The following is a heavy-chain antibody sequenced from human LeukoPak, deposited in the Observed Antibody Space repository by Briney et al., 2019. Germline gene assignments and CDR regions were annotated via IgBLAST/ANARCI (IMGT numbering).Heavy chain of an antibody. J-gene: IGHJ5*02. CDR1: GGSFSGYY. D-gene: IGHD6-13*01. CDR2: INHSGST. CDR3: ARGRIAAAGTDNNWFDP. V-gene: IGHV4-34*01. Sequence: PSETLSLTCAVYGGSFSGYYWSWIRQPPGKGLEWIGEINHSGSTNYNPSLKSRVTISVDTSKNQFSLKLSSVTAADTAVYYCARGRIAAAGTDNNWFDPWGQGTLVTVSS.